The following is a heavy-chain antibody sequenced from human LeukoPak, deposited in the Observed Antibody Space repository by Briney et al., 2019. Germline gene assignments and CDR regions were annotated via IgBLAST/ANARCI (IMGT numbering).Heavy chain of an antibody. D-gene: IGHD6-19*01. J-gene: IGHJ4*02. V-gene: IGHV4-59*01. Sequence: SETLSLTCTVSGGSISSYYWSWIRQPPGKGLEWIGYIYYSGSTNYNPSLKSRVTISVDTSKNQFSLKLSSVTAADTAVYYCARGFLDGGWYSNCFDYWGQGTLVTVSS. CDR2: IYYSGST. CDR1: GGSISSYY. CDR3: ARGFLDGGWYSNCFDY.